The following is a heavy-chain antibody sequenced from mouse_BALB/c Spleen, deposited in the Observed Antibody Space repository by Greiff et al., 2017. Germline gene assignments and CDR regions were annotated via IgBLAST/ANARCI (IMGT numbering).Heavy chain of an antibody. CDR2: IYPGNGDT. Sequence: LQQSGAELVKPGASVKMSCKASGYTFTSYNMHWVKQTPGQGLEWIGAIYPGNGDTSYNQKFKGKATLTADKSSSTAYMQLSSLTSEDSAVYYCARNELGFDYWGQGTTLTVSS. CDR3: ARNELGFDY. D-gene: IGHD4-1*01. J-gene: IGHJ2*01. V-gene: IGHV1-12*01. CDR1: GYTFTSYN.